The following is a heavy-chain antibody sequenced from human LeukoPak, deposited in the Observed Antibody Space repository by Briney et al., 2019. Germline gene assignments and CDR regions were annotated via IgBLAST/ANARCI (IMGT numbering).Heavy chain of an antibody. J-gene: IGHJ4*02. Sequence: GGSLRLSCAASGFSFTYYGMHWVRQAPGKGLEWVAVISYDGSNEHYAGSVKGRFTIPRDNSKNTLYLQMNSLRADDTAVYYCARGHSSSWSFFDYWGQGTLVTVSS. CDR1: GFSFTYYG. CDR2: ISYDGSNE. CDR3: ARGHSSSWSFFDY. D-gene: IGHD6-13*01. V-gene: IGHV3-30*03.